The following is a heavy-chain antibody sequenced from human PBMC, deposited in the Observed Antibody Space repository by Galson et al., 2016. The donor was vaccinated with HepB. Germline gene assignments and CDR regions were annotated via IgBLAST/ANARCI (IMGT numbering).Heavy chain of an antibody. V-gene: IGHV3-23*01. J-gene: IGHJ4*02. D-gene: IGHD3-16*01. CDR3: TRGLVTVSYDSDEYDPGYVFDY. CDR1: GFTFITYA. CDR2: ISAHGGGT. Sequence: SLRLSCAASGFTFITYAMTWVRQAPGKGLEWVSGISAHGGGTYYVDSVKGRLTISRDNSKSTVSLQMDSLTAEDTAVYYCTRGLVTVSYDSDEYDPGYVFDYWGQGTLVTVSS.